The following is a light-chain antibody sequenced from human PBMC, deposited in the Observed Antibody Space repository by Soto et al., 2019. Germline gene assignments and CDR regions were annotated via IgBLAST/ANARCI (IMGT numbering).Light chain of an antibody. Sequence: VLTQPPSVSGAPGQRVSISCTGSSSNIGAGYDVYWYQQFPGTAPKLVIYGNINRPSGVPDRFSGSKSGTSASLDITGLQAEDEAYYYCQSYDDSLNGSGVFGGGTKLTVL. V-gene: IGLV1-40*01. CDR3: QSYDDSLNGSGV. J-gene: IGLJ3*02. CDR2: GNI. CDR1: SSNIGAGYD.